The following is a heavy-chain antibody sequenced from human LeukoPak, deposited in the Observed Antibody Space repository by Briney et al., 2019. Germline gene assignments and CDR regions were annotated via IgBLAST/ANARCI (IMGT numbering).Heavy chain of an antibody. CDR2: IYYSGST. Sequence: PSETLSLTCTGSGGSISSYYWSWIRQPPGKGLEWIGYIYYSGSTNYNPSLKSRVTISVDTSKNQFCLKLSSVTAADTAVYYCARERWPGYYDSSGYSEKYFDYWGQGTLVTVS. D-gene: IGHD3-22*01. CDR1: GGSISSYY. CDR3: ARERWPGYYDSSGYSEKYFDY. V-gene: IGHV4-59*01. J-gene: IGHJ4*02.